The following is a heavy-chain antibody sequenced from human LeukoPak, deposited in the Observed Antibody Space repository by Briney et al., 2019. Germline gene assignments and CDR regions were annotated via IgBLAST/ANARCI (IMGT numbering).Heavy chain of an antibody. D-gene: IGHD5-18*01. J-gene: IGHJ2*01. CDR2: IYYSGST. CDR3: ARVIDGYSYGYGYFDL. CDR1: GGSISSYY. Sequence: PSGTLSLTCTVSGGSISSYYWSWIRQPPGKGLEWIGYIYYSGSTNYNPSLKSRVTISVDTSKNQFSLKLSSVTAADTAVYYCARVIDGYSYGYGYFDLWGRGTLVTVSS. V-gene: IGHV4-59*01.